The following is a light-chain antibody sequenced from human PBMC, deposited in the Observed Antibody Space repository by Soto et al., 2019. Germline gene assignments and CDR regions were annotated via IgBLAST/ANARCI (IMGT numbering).Light chain of an antibody. V-gene: IGKV2D-29*01. CDR1: QSLLHSDGKTY. J-gene: IGKJ4*01. CDR2: EVS. Sequence: EIVMTQTPLSLSVTPGQPASISCKTSQSLLHSDGKTYLYWYLQRPGQPPPLLIYEVSNRFSGVXDRXSGSVSGTDFALKISRVEAEDVGIYYCLQSIQPPLTFGGGTKVEIK. CDR3: LQSIQPPLT.